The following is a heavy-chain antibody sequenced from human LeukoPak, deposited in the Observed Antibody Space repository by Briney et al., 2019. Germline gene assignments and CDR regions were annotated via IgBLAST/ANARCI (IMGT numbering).Heavy chain of an antibody. Sequence: ASVKVSCKTSGGTFSDFAFSRVRQAPGQGLEWMGRIIPIFGATSYAQNFQGRVSITTDESTSTAYMELSSLRSEDTAVYYCARGYCSGDGCSHDAFDIWGQGTMVTVSS. J-gene: IGHJ3*02. D-gene: IGHD2-15*01. CDR1: GGTFSDFA. CDR2: IIPIFGAT. CDR3: ARGYCSGDGCSHDAFDI. V-gene: IGHV1-69*05.